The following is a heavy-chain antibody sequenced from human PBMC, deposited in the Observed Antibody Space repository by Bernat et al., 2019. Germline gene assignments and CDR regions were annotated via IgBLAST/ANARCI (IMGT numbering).Heavy chain of an antibody. V-gene: IGHV3-30*03. Sequence: QVQLVESGGGVVQPGRSLRLSCAASGFTFSSYGMHWVRQAPGKGLEWVAVISYDGSNKYYTDPLKGRVTISRDNSTNTLYLQMNSRRAEDTAEYNCTGNTDLNLFDYWGQGGLITICS. CDR2: ISYDGSNK. CDR1: GFTFSSYG. CDR3: TGNTDLNLFDY. J-gene: IGHJ4*01. D-gene: IGHD1-14*01.